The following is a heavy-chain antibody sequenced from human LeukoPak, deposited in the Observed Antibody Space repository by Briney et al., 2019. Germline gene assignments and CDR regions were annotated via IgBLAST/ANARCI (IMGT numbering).Heavy chain of an antibody. J-gene: IGHJ4*02. CDR2: IIPIFGTA. Sequence: SVKVSCKASGGTFSSYAISWVRQAPGQGLEWMGGIIPIFGTANYAQKFQGRVTITADKSTSTAYMELSSLRSEDTAVYYCARSSGYSGWVDYWGQGTLVTVSS. CDR1: GGTFSSYA. CDR3: ARSSGYSGWVDY. D-gene: IGHD6-19*01. V-gene: IGHV1-69*06.